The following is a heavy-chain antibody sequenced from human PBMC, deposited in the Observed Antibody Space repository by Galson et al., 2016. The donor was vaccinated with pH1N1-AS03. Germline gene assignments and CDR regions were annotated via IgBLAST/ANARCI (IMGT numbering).Heavy chain of an antibody. CDR3: AKCDVSCQHSTLDY. V-gene: IGHV3-23*01. CDR2: ISPTGETT. CDR1: GFIFSGNS. Sequence: SLRLSCAASGFIFSGNSMSWFRQAPRKGLEWVAAISPTGETTPYADSVKGRFIISRDTSKNTLFLEMDSLRAEDTAVYYCAKCDVSCQHSTLDYWGQGTLVTVSS. D-gene: IGHD2-2*01. J-gene: IGHJ4*02.